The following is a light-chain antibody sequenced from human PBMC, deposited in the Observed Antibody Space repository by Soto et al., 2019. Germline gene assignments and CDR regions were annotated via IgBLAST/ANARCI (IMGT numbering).Light chain of an antibody. CDR2: GNG. Sequence: QSALTQPPSVSGAPGQRVTISCTGSSSNTGAGYDVHWYQQLPGTAPKLLIYGNGNRPSGVPDRFSGSKSGTSASLAITGLQAEDEADYYCQSYDSSLSGSYVFGTGTKLTVL. J-gene: IGLJ1*01. V-gene: IGLV1-40*01. CDR3: QSYDSSLSGSYV. CDR1: SSNTGAGYD.